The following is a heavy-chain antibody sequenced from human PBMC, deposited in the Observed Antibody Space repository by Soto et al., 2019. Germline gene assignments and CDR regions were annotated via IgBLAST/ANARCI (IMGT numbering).Heavy chain of an antibody. CDR2: IYYSGST. D-gene: IGHD6-6*01. CDR3: AREYSSSSGYYYYYGMDV. Sequence: SETLSLTCTVSGGSISSYYWSWIRQPPGEGLEWMGSIYYSGSTNYNTSLKSRVTISVDTSKNQFSLKLSSVTAADTAVYYCAREYSSSSGYYYYYGMDVWGQGTTVTVS. J-gene: IGHJ6*02. CDR1: GGSISSYY. V-gene: IGHV4-59*01.